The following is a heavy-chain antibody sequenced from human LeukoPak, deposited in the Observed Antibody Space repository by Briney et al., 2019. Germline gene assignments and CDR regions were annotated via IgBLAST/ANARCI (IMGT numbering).Heavy chain of an antibody. CDR1: GFTFSSYS. Sequence: GGSLRLSCAASGFTFSSYSMNWVRQAPGKGLEWVSYISSSSSTIYYADSVKGRFTISRDNAKNSLYLQIDSLRAEDTAVYYCARYCSSSTCNTGVLGVFDIWGQGTTVTVSS. CDR3: ARYCSSSTCNTGVLGVFDI. J-gene: IGHJ3*02. CDR2: ISSSSSTI. V-gene: IGHV3-48*04. D-gene: IGHD2-2*02.